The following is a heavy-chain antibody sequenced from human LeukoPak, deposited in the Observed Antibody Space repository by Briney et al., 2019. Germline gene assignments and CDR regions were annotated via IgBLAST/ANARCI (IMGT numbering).Heavy chain of an antibody. J-gene: IGHJ3*02. CDR3: ARYSGSHYAFNI. V-gene: IGHV4-39*01. CDR1: GCAITSITYN. Sequence: SETLSLTCTVSGCAITSITYNWVRIRQPPGQGLEWIWNIYYSGVTFYNSSLKSRLTISVDTSKSQFSLKRTSVTAADTALYYCARYSGSHYAFNIWSQGTMVTMSS. CDR2: IYYSGVT. D-gene: IGHD1-26*01.